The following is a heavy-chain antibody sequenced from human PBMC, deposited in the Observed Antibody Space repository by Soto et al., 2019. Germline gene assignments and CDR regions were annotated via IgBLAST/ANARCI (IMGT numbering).Heavy chain of an antibody. CDR3: ARARAAAGHYYYGMDV. V-gene: IGHV1-69*13. CDR1: GGTLSSYA. Sequence: GASVKVSCKASGGTLSSYAISWVRQAPGQGLEWMGGIIPIFGTANYAQKFQGRVTITADESTSTAYMELSSLRSEGTAVYYCARARAAAGHYYYGMDVWGQGTTVTVSS. CDR2: IIPIFGTA. D-gene: IGHD6-13*01. J-gene: IGHJ6*02.